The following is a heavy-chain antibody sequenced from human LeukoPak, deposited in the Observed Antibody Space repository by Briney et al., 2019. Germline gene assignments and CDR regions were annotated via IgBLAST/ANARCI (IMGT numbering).Heavy chain of an antibody. CDR1: GYTFTSYG. D-gene: IGHD6-19*01. CDR2: ISAYNGNT. Sequence: GASVKVSCKASGYTFTSYGISWVRQAPGQGLDWMGWISAYNGNTNYAQKLQGRVTMTTDTSTSTAYMELRSLRSDDTAVYYCARDQTSSGWKGSFDYWGQGTLVTVSS. CDR3: ARDQTSSGWKGSFDY. V-gene: IGHV1-18*01. J-gene: IGHJ4*02.